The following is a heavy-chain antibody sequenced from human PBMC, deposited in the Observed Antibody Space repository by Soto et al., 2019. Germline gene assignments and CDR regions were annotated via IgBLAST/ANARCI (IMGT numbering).Heavy chain of an antibody. J-gene: IGHJ6*02. D-gene: IGHD5-18*01. CDR1: GYTFTGYY. CDR3: ARDPDTAMDYYYYGMDV. V-gene: IGHV1-2*02. CDR2: INPNSGGT. Sequence: ASVNVSGKSSGYTFTGYYIHWVRQAPGQGLEWMGWINPNSGGTNYAQKFQGRVTMTRDTSISTAYMELSRLRSDDTAVYYCARDPDTAMDYYYYGMDVWGQGTTVTVSS.